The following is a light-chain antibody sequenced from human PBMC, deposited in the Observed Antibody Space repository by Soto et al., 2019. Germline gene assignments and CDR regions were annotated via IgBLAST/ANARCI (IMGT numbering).Light chain of an antibody. J-gene: IGKJ1*01. V-gene: IGKV1-27*01. CDR2: AAS. Sequence: DIQMTQSPSSLSASVGDRVTITCRASQGISNYLAWYQQKPGKVPKLLLYAASSLQSGVPSRFSGSGSGTDFTLTISSLQPEDVATYYCQKYNSAPPWTFGQGTKVDI. CDR3: QKYNSAPPWT. CDR1: QGISNY.